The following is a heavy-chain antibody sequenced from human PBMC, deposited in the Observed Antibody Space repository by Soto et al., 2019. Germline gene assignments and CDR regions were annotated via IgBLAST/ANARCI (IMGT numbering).Heavy chain of an antibody. D-gene: IGHD2-15*01. CDR3: ARMNQVAPKRNAFDI. V-gene: IGHV4-4*02. CDR2: IYRTGST. Sequence: PSGPVGHTCAVSSGSFTSNNWWTWDLQPPGQGLEWIGEIYRTGSTNYNPSLKSRVTISLDKSENQFSLKVTSLTAADTAVYYCARMNQVAPKRNAFDIWGQGTMVTVSS. CDR1: SGSFTSNNW. J-gene: IGHJ3*02.